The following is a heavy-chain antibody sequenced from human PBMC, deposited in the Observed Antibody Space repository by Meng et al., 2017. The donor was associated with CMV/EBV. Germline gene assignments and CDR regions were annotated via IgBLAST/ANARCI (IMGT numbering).Heavy chain of an antibody. CDR1: GGSISSGDYY. J-gene: IGHJ4*02. CDR2: IYYSGST. Sequence: QVPLQGSGPGLVKPSQTPSLTCTVSGGSISSGDYYWSWIRQPPGKGLEWIGYIYYSGSTYYNPSLKSRVTISVDTSKNQFSLKLSSVTAADTAVYYCARAAPDYYDSSGPPDYWGQGTLVTVS. CDR3: ARAAPDYYDSSGPPDY. D-gene: IGHD3-22*01. V-gene: IGHV4-30-4*08.